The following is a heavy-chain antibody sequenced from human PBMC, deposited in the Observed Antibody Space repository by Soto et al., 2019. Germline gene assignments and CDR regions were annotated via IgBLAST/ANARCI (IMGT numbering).Heavy chain of an antibody. J-gene: IGHJ3*02. CDR3: ARESTVVTLRTFDI. D-gene: IGHD2-21*02. CDR2: IYTSGST. V-gene: IGHV4-4*07. CDR1: GGSISSYF. Sequence: LTCTVSGGSISSYFCSWIRQPAGKGLEWIGRIYTSGSTNYNPSLKSRVTMSVDTSKNQFSLKLSSVTAADTAVYYCARESTVVTLRTFDIWGQGTMVTV.